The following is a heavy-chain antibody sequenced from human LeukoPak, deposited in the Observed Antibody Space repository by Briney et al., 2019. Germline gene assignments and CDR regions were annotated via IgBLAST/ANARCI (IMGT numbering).Heavy chain of an antibody. CDR1: GFTFSSFA. CDR3: AKAGGISRDGYNSVDY. CDR2: ISDNSGNT. Sequence: GGSLRLSCAASGFTFSSFAMSWVRQAPGQGLEWVSAISDNSGNTYYADSVKGRFTISRDNSENTLYLQMNSLRAEDTAVYYCAKAGGISRDGYNSVDYWGQGTLVTVSS. J-gene: IGHJ4*02. V-gene: IGHV3-23*01. D-gene: IGHD5-24*01.